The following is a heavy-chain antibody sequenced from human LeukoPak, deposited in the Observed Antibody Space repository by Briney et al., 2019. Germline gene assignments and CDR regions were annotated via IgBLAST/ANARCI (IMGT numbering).Heavy chain of an antibody. V-gene: IGHV3-9*01. Sequence: SLRLSGAASGFTFDDYARHWDPQAPGKDLEGVSGISWNSGSIGYADQVKGRFTISRDNAKNSMYLQMHSLRAEDTALYYCAKDIHPMGVATKGAFDIWGQGTMVTVSS. CDR3: AKDIHPMGVATKGAFDI. J-gene: IGHJ3*02. CDR1: GFTFDDYA. CDR2: ISWNSGSI. D-gene: IGHD5-24*01.